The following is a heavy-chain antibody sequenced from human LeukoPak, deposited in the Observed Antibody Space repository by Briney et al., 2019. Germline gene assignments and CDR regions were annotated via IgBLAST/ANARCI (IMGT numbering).Heavy chain of an antibody. D-gene: IGHD2-15*01. J-gene: IGHJ5*02. Sequence: PSETLSLTCAVDGGTFSGYYWSWIRQPPGKGLEWIGEINHSGSTNYNPSLKSRVTISVDTSKNQFSLKLSSVTAADTAVYYCARVLRWEVVVAATYGWFDPWGQGTLVTVSS. CDR1: GGTFSGYY. CDR3: ARVLRWEVVVAATYGWFDP. CDR2: INHSGST. V-gene: IGHV4-34*01.